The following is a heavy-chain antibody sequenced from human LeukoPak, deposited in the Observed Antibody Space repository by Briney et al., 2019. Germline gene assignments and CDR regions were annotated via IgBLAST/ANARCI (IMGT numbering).Heavy chain of an antibody. Sequence: SETLSLTCTVPGGSISSYYWSWIRQPPGKVLEWIGYIYYSGSTNYNPSLKSRVTISVDTSKNQFSLKLSSVTAADTAVYYCARDIGGDLDHWGQGTLVTVSS. CDR2: IYYSGST. D-gene: IGHD4-17*01. J-gene: IGHJ4*02. CDR1: GGSISSYY. CDR3: ARDIGGDLDH. V-gene: IGHV4-59*01.